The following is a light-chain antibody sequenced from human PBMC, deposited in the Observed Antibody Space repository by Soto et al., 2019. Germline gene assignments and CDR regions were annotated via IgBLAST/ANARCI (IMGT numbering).Light chain of an antibody. CDR3: QQLQT. V-gene: IGKV3-11*01. Sequence: EIVLTQSPATLSLSPGDRAALSCRASQSVSSYLAWYQQKPGQAPRLLIYDASNRATGIPARFSGSGSGIDFTLTISSLEPEDFAVYYCQQLQTFGEGTKVDIK. J-gene: IGKJ1*01. CDR1: QSVSSY. CDR2: DAS.